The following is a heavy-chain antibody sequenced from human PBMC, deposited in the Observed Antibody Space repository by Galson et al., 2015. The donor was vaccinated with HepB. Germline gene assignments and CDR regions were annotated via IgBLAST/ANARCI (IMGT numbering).Heavy chain of an antibody. J-gene: IGHJ4*02. CDR1: GFTFSSYS. CDR3: ARGGVKTYYTFWSSFPFDY. V-gene: IGHV3-48*02. Sequence: SLRLSCAASGFTFSSYSMNWVRQAPGKGLEWVSYISDSSSDIQSADSVKGRFTISRDNAKNSSFLQMNSLRDEDTAVYYCARGGVKTYYTFWSSFPFDYWGQGAPVTVSS. CDR2: ISDSSSDI. D-gene: IGHD3-3*01.